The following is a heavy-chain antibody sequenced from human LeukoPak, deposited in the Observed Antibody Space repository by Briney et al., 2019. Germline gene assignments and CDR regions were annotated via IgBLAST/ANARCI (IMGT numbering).Heavy chain of an antibody. J-gene: IGHJ4*02. V-gene: IGHV3-48*04. Sequence: PGGSLRLSCAASGFTFSSYSMNWVRQAPGKGLEWVSYISFSVNTKYYGDSVKGRFTISRDDAKNSLYLHMDSLRAEDTAVYHCAGGAYSSGWAYFDHWGQGTLVTVSS. CDR2: ISFSVNTK. CDR1: GFTFSSYS. D-gene: IGHD6-19*01. CDR3: AGGAYSSGWAYFDH.